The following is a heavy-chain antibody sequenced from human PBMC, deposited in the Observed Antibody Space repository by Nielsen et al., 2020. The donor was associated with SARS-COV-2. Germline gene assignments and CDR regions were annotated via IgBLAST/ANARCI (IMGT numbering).Heavy chain of an antibody. CDR3: ARGREVRFDY. J-gene: IGHJ4*02. CDR2: INHSGST. Sequence: SETLSLTCAVYGGSFSGYYWSWIRQPPGKGLEWIGEINHSGSTNYNPSLKSRVTISVDTSKNQFSLKLGSVTAADTAVYYCARGREVRFDYWGQGTLVTVSS. D-gene: IGHD1-26*01. V-gene: IGHV4-34*01. CDR1: GGSFSGYY.